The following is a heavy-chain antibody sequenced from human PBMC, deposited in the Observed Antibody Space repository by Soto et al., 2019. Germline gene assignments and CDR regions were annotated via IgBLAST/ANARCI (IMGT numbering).Heavy chain of an antibody. V-gene: IGHV3-13*01. Sequence: GGSLRLSCAASGFTFSSYDMHWVRQATGKGLEWVSAIGTAGDTYYPGSVKGRFTISRENAKNSLYLQMNSLRAGDTAVYYCARGLTTVTKPYYYYMDVWGKGTTVTVSS. CDR2: IGTAGDT. CDR1: GFTFSSYD. J-gene: IGHJ6*03. D-gene: IGHD4-17*01. CDR3: ARGLTTVTKPYYYYMDV.